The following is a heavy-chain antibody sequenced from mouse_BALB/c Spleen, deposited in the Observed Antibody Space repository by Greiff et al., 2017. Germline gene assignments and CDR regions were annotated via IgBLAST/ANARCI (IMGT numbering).Heavy chain of an antibody. CDR3: ARGRYDGYAMDY. V-gene: IGHV1S56*01. D-gene: IGHD2-14*01. CDR1: GYTFTSYY. Sequence: QVQLQQSGPELVKPGASVRISCKASGYTFTSYYIHWVKQRPGQGLEWIGWIYPGNVNTKYNEKFKGKATLTADKSSSTAYMQLSSLTSEDSAVYFCARGRYDGYAMDYWGQGTSVTVSS. J-gene: IGHJ4*01. CDR2: IYPGNVNT.